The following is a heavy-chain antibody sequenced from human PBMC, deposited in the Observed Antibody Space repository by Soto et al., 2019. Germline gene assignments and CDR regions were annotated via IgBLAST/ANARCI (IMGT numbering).Heavy chain of an antibody. CDR1: GGTFSTYS. D-gene: IGHD2-21*01. J-gene: IGHJ3*02. CDR2: IIPMLGVR. V-gene: IGHV1-69*02. CDR3: TIGSWSGEVFDI. Sequence: QVQLVQSGAEVKKPGSSVKVSCKDSGGTFSTYSMLWVRQAPGQGLEWMGRIIPMLGVRNYAQRFQNRVTIIADKSTATVHMERSSLRSEDTALYYCTIGSWSGEVFDIWGQGTMVTV.